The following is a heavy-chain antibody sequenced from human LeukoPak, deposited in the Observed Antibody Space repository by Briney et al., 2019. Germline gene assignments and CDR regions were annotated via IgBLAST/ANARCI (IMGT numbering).Heavy chain of an antibody. Sequence: ASVKVSCNASGYTFTGYYMHWERQAPGPGIEWVGWINPNSGGTNYAQKFQGRVTMTRDTSISTAYMELSRLRSDDTAVYYCARVGIAARTFDYWGQGTLVTVSS. D-gene: IGHD6-6*01. CDR3: ARVGIAARTFDY. J-gene: IGHJ4*02. CDR1: GYTFTGYY. CDR2: INPNSGGT. V-gene: IGHV1-2*02.